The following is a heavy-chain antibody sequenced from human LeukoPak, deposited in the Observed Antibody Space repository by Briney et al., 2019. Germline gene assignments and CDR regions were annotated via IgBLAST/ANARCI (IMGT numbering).Heavy chain of an antibody. D-gene: IGHD3-10*01. CDR1: GFTFTSSA. CDR2: IVVGSGNT. V-gene: IGHV1-58*02. J-gene: IGHJ4*02. Sequence: SVKVSCKASGFTFTSSAMQWVRQARGQRLEWIGWIVVGSGNTNYAQKFQERVTITRDMSTSTAYMELSSLRSEDTAVYYCAASRGLLWFGELDYWGQGTMVTASS. CDR3: AASRGLLWFGELDY.